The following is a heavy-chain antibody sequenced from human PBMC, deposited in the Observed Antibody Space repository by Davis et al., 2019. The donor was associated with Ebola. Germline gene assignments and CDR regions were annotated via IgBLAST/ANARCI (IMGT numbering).Heavy chain of an antibody. CDR1: GYTFTSYY. Sequence: ASVKVSCKASGYTFTSYYMHWVRQAPGQGLEWMGWINPNSGGTNYAQKFQGWVTMTRDTSISTAYMELSRLRSDDTAVYYCARGTYSSSWYVRAWFDPWGQGTLVTVSS. J-gene: IGHJ5*02. V-gene: IGHV1-2*04. CDR2: INPNSGGT. D-gene: IGHD6-13*01. CDR3: ARGTYSSSWYVRAWFDP.